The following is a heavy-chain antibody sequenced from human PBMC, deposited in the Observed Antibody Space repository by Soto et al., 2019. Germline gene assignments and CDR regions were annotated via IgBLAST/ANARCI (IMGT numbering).Heavy chain of an antibody. J-gene: IGHJ6*02. Sequence: GGSLRLSCAASGFSFSTYGMHWVRQAPGKGLEWVAVISSDGRNKFYADSVRGRFTVSRDNSRSTLLLQMDSLRAEDTAVYYCAKVKRIAPTDFYHDMDVWGQGTTVTVSS. CDR2: ISSDGRNK. D-gene: IGHD6-13*01. CDR3: AKVKRIAPTDFYHDMDV. CDR1: GFSFSTYG. V-gene: IGHV3-30*18.